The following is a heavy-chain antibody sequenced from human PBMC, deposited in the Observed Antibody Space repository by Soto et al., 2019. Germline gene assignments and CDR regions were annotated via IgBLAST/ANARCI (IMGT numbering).Heavy chain of an antibody. Sequence: GGSLRLSCAASGFTFSSYGMHWVRQAPGKGLEWVANIKKDGSEKYYVDSVKGRFTISRDNAKNSLYLQMNSLRAEDTAVYYCARDRYSYYDFWSGSLPYYYYGMDVWGQGTTVTVSS. CDR2: IKKDGSEK. CDR1: GFTFSSYG. J-gene: IGHJ6*02. D-gene: IGHD3-3*01. V-gene: IGHV3-7*01. CDR3: ARDRYSYYDFWSGSLPYYYYGMDV.